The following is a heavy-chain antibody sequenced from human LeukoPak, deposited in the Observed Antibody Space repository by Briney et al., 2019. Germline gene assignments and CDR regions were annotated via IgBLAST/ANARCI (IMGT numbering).Heavy chain of an antibody. J-gene: IGHJ4*02. Sequence: GASVKVSCKASGYTFTGYYMHWVRQAPGQGLEWMGIINPSGGSTSYAQKFQGRVTMTRDMSTSTVYMELSSLRSEDTAVYYCARGRRGFSGTPDFDYWGQGTLVTVSS. CDR3: ARGRRGFSGTPDFDY. CDR2: INPSGGST. CDR1: GYTFTGYY. D-gene: IGHD1-14*01. V-gene: IGHV1-46*01.